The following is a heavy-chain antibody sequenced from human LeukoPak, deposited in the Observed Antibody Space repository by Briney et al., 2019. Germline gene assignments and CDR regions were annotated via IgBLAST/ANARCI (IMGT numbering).Heavy chain of an antibody. CDR3: AKAVGNWFDP. CDR2: IKQDGSEK. Sequence: GGSLRLSCAASGFTFSSYWMSWVRQAPGKGLEWVANIKQDGSEKYYVDSVKGRFTISRDNAKNTLYLQMNSLRAEGTAVYYCAKAVGNWFDPWGQGTLVTVSS. J-gene: IGHJ5*02. V-gene: IGHV3-7*01. CDR1: GFTFSSYW.